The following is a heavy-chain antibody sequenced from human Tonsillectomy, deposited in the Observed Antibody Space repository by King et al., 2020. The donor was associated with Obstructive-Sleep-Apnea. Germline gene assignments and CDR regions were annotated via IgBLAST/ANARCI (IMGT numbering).Heavy chain of an antibody. V-gene: IGHV4-39*07. J-gene: IGHJ4*02. CDR3: ARDIVVVVAARNEMGFDY. CDR1: GGSISSSSYY. Sequence: QLQESGPGLVKPSETLSLTCTVSGGSISSSSYYWGWIRQPPGKGLEWIGSIYYSGSTYYNPSLKSRVTISVDTSKNQFSLKLSSVPAADTAVYYCARDIVVVVAARNEMGFDYWGQGTLVTVSS. CDR2: IYYSGST. D-gene: IGHD2-15*01.